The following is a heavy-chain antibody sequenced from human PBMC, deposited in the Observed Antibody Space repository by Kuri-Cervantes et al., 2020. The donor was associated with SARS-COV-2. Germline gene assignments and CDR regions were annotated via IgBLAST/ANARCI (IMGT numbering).Heavy chain of an antibody. CDR2: ISSNGGST. V-gene: IGHV3-64*01. J-gene: IGHJ6*03. CDR3: ARDRYYYMDV. Sequence: GESLKISCAASGFTFSSYAMHWVRQAPGKGLEYVSAISSNGGSTYYANSVKGRFTISRDNSKNTLYLQMGSPRAEDMAVYYCARDRYYYMDVWGKGTTVSLL. CDR1: GFTFSSYA.